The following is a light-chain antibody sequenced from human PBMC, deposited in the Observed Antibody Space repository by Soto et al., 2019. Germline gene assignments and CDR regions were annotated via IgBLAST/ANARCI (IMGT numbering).Light chain of an antibody. CDR1: QTISSH. CDR2: AAS. CDR3: QQSLNTPLT. Sequence: DIQMTQSPSSLSASVGDRATITCRTSQTISSHLNWYQQKPGKAPKLLIYAASSLHIGVPSRFSGSGSGTDFTLTISSLQPEDFATYDCQQSLNTPLTFGRGTKVDIK. J-gene: IGKJ3*01. V-gene: IGKV1-39*01.